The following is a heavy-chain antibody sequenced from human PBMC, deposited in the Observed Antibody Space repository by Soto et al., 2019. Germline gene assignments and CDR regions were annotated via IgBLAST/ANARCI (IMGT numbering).Heavy chain of an antibody. Sequence: ASVKVSCKASGYSFTTYNIHWVRQAPGQVLDWMGIVNPRSGSTVYAQRFQGRVTMTGDTSTSTVYMELSSLRSDDTAVYYCARSVEPATMRGWFDPWGEGTLVTVPT. J-gene: IGHJ5*02. CDR1: GYSFTTYN. CDR3: ARSVEPATMRGWFDP. D-gene: IGHD2-2*01. CDR2: VNPRSGST. V-gene: IGHV1-46*03.